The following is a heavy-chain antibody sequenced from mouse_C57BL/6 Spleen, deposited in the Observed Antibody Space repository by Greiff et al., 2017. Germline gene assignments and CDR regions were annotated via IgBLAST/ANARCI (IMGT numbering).Heavy chain of an antibody. CDR1: DYTFTSYW. CDR3: ARWESLAGFAY. D-gene: IGHD6-2*01. J-gene: IGHJ3*01. CDR2: IDPSDSYT. Sequence: QVQLQQPGAELVMPGASVKLSCKASDYTFTSYWMHWVKQRPGQGLEWIGEIDPSDSYTNYNQKFKGKSTLTVDKSSSTAYMQLSSLTSEDSAVYYCARWESLAGFAYWGQGTLVTVSA. V-gene: IGHV1-69*01.